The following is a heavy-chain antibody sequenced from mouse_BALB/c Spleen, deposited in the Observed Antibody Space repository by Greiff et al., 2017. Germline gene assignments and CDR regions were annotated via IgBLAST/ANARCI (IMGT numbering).Heavy chain of an antibody. CDR3: ARGEPFAY. Sequence: QVQLQQSGPELVKPGASVKMSCKATGYTFSSYWIEWVKQRPGHGLEWIGEILPGSGSTNYNEKFKGKATFTADTSSNTAYMQLSSLTSEDSAVYYCARGEPFAYWGQGTLVTVSA. CDR1: GYTFSSYW. CDR2: ILPGSGST. V-gene: IGHV1-9*01. J-gene: IGHJ3*01.